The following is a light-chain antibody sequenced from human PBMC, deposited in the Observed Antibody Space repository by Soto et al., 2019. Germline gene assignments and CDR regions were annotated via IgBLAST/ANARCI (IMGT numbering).Light chain of an antibody. CDR3: QQTNNFPIT. CDR2: AAS. J-gene: IGKJ5*01. V-gene: IGKV1-12*01. Sequence: DIQMTQSPSSVSASVGDRVTLTCRARQTIRSRLAWYQQKPGKAPNLLIYAASILQSGVPSRFSGRGSGTDFTLTISGLQPEDSATYYCQQTNNFPITSGQGTQLEIK. CDR1: QTIRSR.